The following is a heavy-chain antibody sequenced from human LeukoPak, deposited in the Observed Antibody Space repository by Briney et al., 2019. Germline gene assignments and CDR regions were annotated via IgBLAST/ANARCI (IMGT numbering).Heavy chain of an antibody. CDR2: IYYSGST. CDR1: GGSISSYY. CDR3: ACLFSGETYHSDYFDY. D-gene: IGHD2-2*01. J-gene: IGHJ4*02. Sequence: SETLSLTCTVSGGSISSYYWSWIRQPPGKGLEGIGYIYYSGSTNYNPSLKSRVTISVDTSKNQFSLKLRSVTAADTAVYYCACLFSGETYHSDYFDYWGQGTLVTVSS. V-gene: IGHV4-59*08.